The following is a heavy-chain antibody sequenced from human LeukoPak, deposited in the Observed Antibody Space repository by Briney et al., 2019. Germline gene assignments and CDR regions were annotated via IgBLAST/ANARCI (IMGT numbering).Heavy chain of an antibody. J-gene: IGHJ4*02. CDR1: GGSISSYY. D-gene: IGHD5-12*01. CDR2: ISYSGNT. CDR3: ARQGGYIAPLVL. Sequence: SETLSLTCTVSGGSISSYYWSWIRQPPGKGLGWIGYISYSGNTNYNPSLKSRVTISVDTSKNQFSLKLTSVTAADTAVYYCARQGGYIAPLVLWGQGTLVTVSA. V-gene: IGHV4-59*08.